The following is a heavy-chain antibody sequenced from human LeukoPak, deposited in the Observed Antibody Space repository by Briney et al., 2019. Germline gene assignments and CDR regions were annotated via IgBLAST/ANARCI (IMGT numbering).Heavy chain of an antibody. D-gene: IGHD3-22*01. V-gene: IGHV4-4*07. Sequence: SETLSLTCTASGGSISSYYWSWIRQPDGKELEWIGRIYTSGSTNYNPSLKSRVTISVDKSKNQFSLKLSSVTAADTAVYYCARAHDSSGYFDYWGQGTLVTVSS. J-gene: IGHJ4*02. CDR3: ARAHDSSGYFDY. CDR1: GGSISSYY. CDR2: IYTSGST.